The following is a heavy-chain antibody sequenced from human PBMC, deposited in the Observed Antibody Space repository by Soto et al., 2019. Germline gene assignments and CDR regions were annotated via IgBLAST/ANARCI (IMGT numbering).Heavy chain of an antibody. CDR2: ISGSGGST. J-gene: IGHJ6*02. CDR1: VFTFSSYA. CDR3: AKDLVVTADYYYGMDV. D-gene: IGHD2-21*02. Sequence: GGSLRLSCAASVFTFSSYAMSWVRQAPGKGLEWVSAISGSGGSTYYADSVKGRFTISRDNSKNTLYLQMNSLRAEDTAVYYCAKDLVVTADYYYGMDVWGQGTTVTVSS. V-gene: IGHV3-23*01.